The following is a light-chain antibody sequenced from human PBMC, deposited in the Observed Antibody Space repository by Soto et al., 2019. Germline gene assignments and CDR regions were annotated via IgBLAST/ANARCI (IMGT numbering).Light chain of an antibody. CDR1: QSINTN. CDR3: QQYHHWPPKVT. Sequence: DIEMTQSPATLSVSPGERATLSCRASQSINTNLAWYQQKPGQAPRLLIYAASTRATVIPARFSGSGSGTEFTLTISGLQADDFAVYYCQQYHHWPPKVTFGRGTRVDI. J-gene: IGKJ3*01. V-gene: IGKV3-15*01. CDR2: AAS.